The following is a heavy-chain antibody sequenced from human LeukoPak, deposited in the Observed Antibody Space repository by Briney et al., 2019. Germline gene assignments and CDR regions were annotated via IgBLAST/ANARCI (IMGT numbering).Heavy chain of an antibody. CDR1: GGSISSYY. CDR3: ARHAGYGYYYYGTDV. J-gene: IGHJ6*02. Sequence: PSETLSLTCTVSGGSISSYYWSWIRQPPGKGLEWIGYIYYSGSTNYNPSLKGRVTISVDTSKNQFSLKLSSVTAADTAVYYCARHAGYGYYYYGTDVWGQGTTVTVSS. D-gene: IGHD5-12*01. CDR2: IYYSGST. V-gene: IGHV4-59*01.